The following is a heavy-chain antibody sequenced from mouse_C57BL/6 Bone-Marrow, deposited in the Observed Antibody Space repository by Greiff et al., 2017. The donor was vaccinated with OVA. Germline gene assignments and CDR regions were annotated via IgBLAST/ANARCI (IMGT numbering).Heavy chain of an antibody. J-gene: IGHJ2*01. D-gene: IGHD2-3*01. CDR2: IWTGGGT. CDR1: GFSLTSYA. V-gene: IGHV2-9-1*01. CDR3: ARRVIYDGYALDY. Sequence: VHLVESGPGLVAPSQSLSITCTVSGFSLTSYAISWVRQPPGKGLEWLGVIWTGGGTNYNSALKSRLSISKDNSKSQVFLKMNSLQTDDTARYYCARRVIYDGYALDYWGQGTTLTVSS.